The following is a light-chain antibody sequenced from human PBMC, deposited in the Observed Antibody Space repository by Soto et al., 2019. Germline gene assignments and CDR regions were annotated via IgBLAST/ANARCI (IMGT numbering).Light chain of an antibody. V-gene: IGKV1-39*01. CDR3: QQSYSTPPT. Sequence: DIQMTQSPSSLSASVGGRVTITCRASQSISSYLNWYQQKPGKAPKLLIYAASSLQSGVPSRFSGGGSGTDFTLTISSLQPEDFATYYCQQSYSTPPTFGQGTKV. CDR1: QSISSY. J-gene: IGKJ1*01. CDR2: AAS.